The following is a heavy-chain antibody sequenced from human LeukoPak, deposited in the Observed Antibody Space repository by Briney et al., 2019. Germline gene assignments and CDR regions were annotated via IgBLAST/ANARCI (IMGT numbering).Heavy chain of an antibody. D-gene: IGHD4-23*01. J-gene: IGHJ4*02. CDR2: IYSSGST. CDR3: ANSYDGKIVPFDN. CDR1: GASITNSY. Sequence: SGTLSLTCTVSGASITNSYWNWVRQPPGKGLEWIGYIYSSGSTNYNPSLKSRVTISLDASKNQFSLKLTSVTAADTAVYYCANSYDGKIVPFDNWGQGALVAVSS. V-gene: IGHV4-4*09.